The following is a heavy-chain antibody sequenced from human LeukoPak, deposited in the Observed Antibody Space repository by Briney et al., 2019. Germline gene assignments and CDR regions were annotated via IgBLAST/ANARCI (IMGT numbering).Heavy chain of an antibody. CDR2: INPNSGGT. CDR3: ARDLPGDIGTEPGWFDP. J-gene: IGHJ5*02. CDR1: GYTFTGYY. Sequence: ASAKVSCKASGYTFTGYYMHWVRLAPGQGLEWMGWINPNSGGTNYAQKFQGRVTVTRDTSISTAYMELSRLRSDDTAVYYCARDLPGDIGTEPGWFDPWGQGTLVTVSS. V-gene: IGHV1-2*02. D-gene: IGHD2-15*01.